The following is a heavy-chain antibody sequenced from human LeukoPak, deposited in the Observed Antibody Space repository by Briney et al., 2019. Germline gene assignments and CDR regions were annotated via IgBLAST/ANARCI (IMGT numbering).Heavy chain of an antibody. Sequence: GGPLRLSCAASGFTFNSYWIDWVRQAPGKGLEWVANINRDGSVRNFLDSVKGRFTISRDNTKNSLFLEISSLRAEDTAVYYCARNLGSQQFDYWGQGTLVTVSS. V-gene: IGHV3-7*01. CDR2: INRDGSVR. J-gene: IGHJ4*02. D-gene: IGHD1-26*01. CDR3: ARNLGSQQFDY. CDR1: GFTFNSYW.